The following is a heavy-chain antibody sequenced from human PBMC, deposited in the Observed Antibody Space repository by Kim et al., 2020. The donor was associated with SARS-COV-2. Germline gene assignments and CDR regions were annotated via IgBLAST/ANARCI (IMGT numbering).Heavy chain of an antibody. J-gene: IGHJ5*02. V-gene: IGHV4-61*01. CDR2: IYYSGST. D-gene: IGHD3-3*01. CDR1: GGSVSSGSYY. Sequence: SETLSLTCTVSGGSVSSGSYYWSWIRQPPGKGLEWIGYIYYSGSTNYNPSLKSRVTISVDTSKNQFSLKLSSVTAADTAVYYCARNYDFWSGYTGFDPWG. CDR3: ARNYDFWSGYTGFDP.